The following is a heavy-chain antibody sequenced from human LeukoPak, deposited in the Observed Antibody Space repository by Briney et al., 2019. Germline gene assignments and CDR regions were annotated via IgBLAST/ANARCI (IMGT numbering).Heavy chain of an antibody. Sequence: PSETLSLTCTVSGDPISSGIYSWSWIRRPAGKGLEWIGRMYIRGSTNYNPSLKSRVTLSLDTSKNQFSLKLTSVTAADTAVYYCARQEAGWFDPWGQGTLVTVSS. CDR2: MYIRGST. CDR3: ARQEAGWFDP. V-gene: IGHV4-61*02. J-gene: IGHJ5*02. CDR1: GDPISSGIYS.